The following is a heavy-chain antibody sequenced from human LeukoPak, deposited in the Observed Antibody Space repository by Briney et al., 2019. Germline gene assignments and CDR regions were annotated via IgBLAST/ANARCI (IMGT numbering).Heavy chain of an antibody. Sequence: PGGSLRLSCAASGFSFSSYSMNWVPQAPGKGLGCVSSIFISSIFIYSADSVKGRFTISRDNAKNSLYLQMNSLRAEDTAVYYCARADYYDSSGYYYVPEYFQHWGQGTLVTVSS. J-gene: IGHJ1*01. D-gene: IGHD3-22*01. CDR1: GFSFSSYS. CDR3: ARADYYDSSGYYYVPEYFQH. CDR2: IFISSIFI. V-gene: IGHV3-21*01.